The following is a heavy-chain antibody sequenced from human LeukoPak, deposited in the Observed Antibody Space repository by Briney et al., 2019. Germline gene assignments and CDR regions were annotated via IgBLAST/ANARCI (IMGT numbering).Heavy chain of an antibody. Sequence: GESLKISCKGSGYSFTSYWIGWVRQMPGKGLEWMGIIYPGDSDTRYSPSFQGQVTISADKSISTAYLQWSSLKASDTAMYYCARHANTRPSGYGEPLGYWGQGTLVTVSS. CDR1: GYSFTSYW. J-gene: IGHJ4*02. CDR3: ARHANTRPSGYGEPLGY. V-gene: IGHV5-51*01. CDR2: IYPGDSDT. D-gene: IGHD5-12*01.